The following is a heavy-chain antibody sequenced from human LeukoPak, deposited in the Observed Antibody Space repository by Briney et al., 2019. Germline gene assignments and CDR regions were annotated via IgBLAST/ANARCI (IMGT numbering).Heavy chain of an antibody. CDR3: ARQTRDAFDI. D-gene: IGHD1-1*01. CDR1: GYSFTTYW. CDR2: IYPGDSNT. J-gene: IGHJ3*02. V-gene: IGHV5-51*01. Sequence: GESLKISCWGSGYSFTTYWIGWVRQMPGKGVEWMGRIYPGDSNTRYSPSFQGQVTISADKSINTAYVQWSSLKASDTAVYYCARQTRDAFDIWGQGTMVTVSS.